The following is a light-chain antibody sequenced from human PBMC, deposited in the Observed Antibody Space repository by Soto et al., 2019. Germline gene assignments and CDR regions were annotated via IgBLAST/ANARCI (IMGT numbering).Light chain of an antibody. CDR2: GAS. CDR1: QSVSSN. CDR3: QQYNNWPRT. V-gene: IGKV3-15*01. Sequence: EILMTQSPSTLSLSPVESATLSSLASQSVSSNLAWYQQKPGQAPRLLIYGASTRATGIPARFSGSGSGTEFTLTISSLQSEDFAVYYCQQYNNWPRTFGQGTKVDIK. J-gene: IGKJ1*01.